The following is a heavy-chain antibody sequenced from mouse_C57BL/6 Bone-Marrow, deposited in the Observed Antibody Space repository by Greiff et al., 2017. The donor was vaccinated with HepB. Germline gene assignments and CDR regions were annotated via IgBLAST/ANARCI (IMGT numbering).Heavy chain of an antibody. CDR1: GFTFSSYG. CDR3: ARLFYYDYVSWFAY. J-gene: IGHJ3*01. Sequence: EVKLMESGGDLVKPGGSLKLSCAASGFTFSSYGMSWVRQTPDKRLEWVATISSGGSYTYYPDSVKGRFTISRDNAKNTLYLQMSSLKSEDTAMYYCARLFYYDYVSWFAYWGQGTLVTVSA. CDR2: ISSGGSYT. V-gene: IGHV5-6*01. D-gene: IGHD2-4*01.